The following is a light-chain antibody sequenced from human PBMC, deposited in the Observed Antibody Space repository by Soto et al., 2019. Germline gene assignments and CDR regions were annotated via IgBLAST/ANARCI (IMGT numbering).Light chain of an antibody. CDR3: QQYGSSPGT. Sequence: EIVLRQSPVTLSLSSGERATLSCRASQSVSSSYLAWYQQKPGQAPRLLIYGASSRATGIPDRFSGSGSGTDFILTISRLESEDFAMYYCQQYGSSPGTFGQGTKVE. CDR1: QSVSSSY. CDR2: GAS. J-gene: IGKJ1*01. V-gene: IGKV3-20*01.